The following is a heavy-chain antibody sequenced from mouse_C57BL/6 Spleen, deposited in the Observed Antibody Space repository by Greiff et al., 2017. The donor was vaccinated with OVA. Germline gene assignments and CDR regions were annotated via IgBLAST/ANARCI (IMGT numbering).Heavy chain of an antibody. D-gene: IGHD1-1*01. V-gene: IGHV5-16*01. Sequence: EVHLVASEGGLVQPGSSMKLSCTASGFTFSDYYMACVRQVPEKGLEWVANINYDGSSTYYLDSLKSRFIISRDNAKNILYLQMSSLKSEDTATYYCARDKGTTGYAMDYWGQGTSVTVSS. J-gene: IGHJ4*01. CDR2: INYDGSST. CDR3: ARDKGTTGYAMDY. CDR1: GFTFSDYY.